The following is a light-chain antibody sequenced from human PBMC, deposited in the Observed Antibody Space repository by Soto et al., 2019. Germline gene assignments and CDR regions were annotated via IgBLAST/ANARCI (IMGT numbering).Light chain of an antibody. CDR2: LNSDGSH. J-gene: IGLJ2*01. CDR1: SGHSNYA. V-gene: IGLV4-69*01. CDR3: QTWGSGIVV. Sequence: QPVLTQSPSASASLGASVKLTCTLSSGHSNYAIAWHQQQSEKGPRYLMKLNSDGSHSKGDGLPDRFSGSSSGAERYLTISSLQSEDEADYYCQTWGSGIVVFGGGTKVTVL.